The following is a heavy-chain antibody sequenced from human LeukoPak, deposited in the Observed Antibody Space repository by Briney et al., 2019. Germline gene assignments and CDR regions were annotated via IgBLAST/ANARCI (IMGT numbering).Heavy chain of an antibody. CDR3: ARDGKPYYNILTGHEDYYYGMDV. J-gene: IGHJ6*02. Sequence: ASVKVSCKASGYTFTSYGVSWVRQAPGQGHEWMGWISAYNGDTHYAQKLQGRVTMTTDTSTGTAYMELRSLRSDDTAVYYCARDGKPYYNILTGHEDYYYGMDVWGQGTTVTVSS. D-gene: IGHD3-9*01. CDR1: GYTFTSYG. CDR2: ISAYNGDT. V-gene: IGHV1-18*01.